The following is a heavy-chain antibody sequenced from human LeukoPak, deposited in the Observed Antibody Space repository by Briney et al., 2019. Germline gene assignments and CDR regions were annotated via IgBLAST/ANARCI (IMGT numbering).Heavy chain of an antibody. CDR1: GGSITSGGYY. D-gene: IGHD2-21*01. Sequence: SQTLSLTCTVSGGSITSGGYYWSWIRQPPGKGLEWIGYISHSGSTYYNPSLKSRVTISVDRSKNQFSLKLSSVTAADTAVYYCARATYCGGDCYSDWFDPWGQGTLVTVSS. J-gene: IGHJ5*02. CDR2: ISHSGST. CDR3: ARATYCGGDCYSDWFDP. V-gene: IGHV4-30-2*01.